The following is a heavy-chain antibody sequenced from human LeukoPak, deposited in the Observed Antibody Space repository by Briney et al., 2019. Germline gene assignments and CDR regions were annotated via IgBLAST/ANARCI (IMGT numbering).Heavy chain of an antibody. Sequence: ASVKVSCKASGYTFTGYYMHWVRQAPGQGHEWMGWIIPNSGGTNYTQKFQGRVTMTRDTSITTAYMELSGLRSDDTAVYYCAREIYGSFYCWGQGTLVTVSS. CDR1: GYTFTGYY. D-gene: IGHD1-26*01. CDR2: IIPNSGGT. CDR3: AREIYGSFYC. V-gene: IGHV1-2*02. J-gene: IGHJ4*02.